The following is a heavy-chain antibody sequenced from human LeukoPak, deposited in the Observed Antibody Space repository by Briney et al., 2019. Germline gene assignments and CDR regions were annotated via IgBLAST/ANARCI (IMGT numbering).Heavy chain of an antibody. J-gene: IGHJ4*02. V-gene: IGHV4-59*08. D-gene: IGHD2-8*02. CDR3: AGHHPRNTVDF. CDR1: GGSISSYQ. CDR2: ISYSGVT. Sequence: SETLSLTCTVSGGSISSYQWSWIRQPPGEGLEWIGYISYSGVTNYNPSLKSRVTISLDTSKNQFSLKLTSVTAADTAVYYCAGHHPRNTVDFWGQGTLVSVPS.